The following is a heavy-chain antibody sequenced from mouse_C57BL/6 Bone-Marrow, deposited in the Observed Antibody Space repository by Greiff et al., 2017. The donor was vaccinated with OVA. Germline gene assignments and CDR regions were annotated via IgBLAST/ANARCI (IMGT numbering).Heavy chain of an antibody. Sequence: QVQLQQSGPGLVAPSQSLSITCTVSGFSLTSYAISWVRQPPGKGLEWLGVIWTGGGTNYNSALKSRLSISKDNSKSQVFLKMNSLQTDDTARYYCARALHYYGSNHYFDYWGQGTTLTVSS. J-gene: IGHJ2*01. D-gene: IGHD1-1*01. CDR1: GFSLTSYA. CDR3: ARALHYYGSNHYFDY. V-gene: IGHV2-9-1*01. CDR2: IWTGGGT.